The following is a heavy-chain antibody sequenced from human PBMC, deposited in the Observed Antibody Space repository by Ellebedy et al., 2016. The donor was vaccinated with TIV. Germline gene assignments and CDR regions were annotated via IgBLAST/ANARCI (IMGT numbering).Heavy chain of an antibody. D-gene: IGHD2-21*02. CDR1: GFTFSSYG. J-gene: IGHJ4*02. Sequence: GGSLRLSCAASGFTFSSYGMHWVRQAPGKGLEWVAVISYDGSNKYYADSVKGRFTISRDNSKNTLYLQMNSLRAEDTAVYYCAGLVVVTSGPDYWGQGTLVTVSS. CDR3: AGLVVVTSGPDY. V-gene: IGHV3-30*03. CDR2: ISYDGSNK.